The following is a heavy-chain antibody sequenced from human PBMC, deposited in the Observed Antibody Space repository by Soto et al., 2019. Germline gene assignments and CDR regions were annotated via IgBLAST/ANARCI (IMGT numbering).Heavy chain of an antibody. V-gene: IGHV4-31*03. D-gene: IGHD1-7*01. CDR3: ARDRAGRLELGPWFDP. CDR2: IYYSGST. Sequence: QVQLQESGPGLVKPSQTLSLTCTVSGGSISSGGYYWSWIRQHPGKGLEWIGYIYYSGSTYYNPSLKSRVTISVDTSKNQFSLKLSSVTAADTAVYYCARDRAGRLELGPWFDPWGQGTLVTVSS. CDR1: GGSISSGGYY. J-gene: IGHJ5*02.